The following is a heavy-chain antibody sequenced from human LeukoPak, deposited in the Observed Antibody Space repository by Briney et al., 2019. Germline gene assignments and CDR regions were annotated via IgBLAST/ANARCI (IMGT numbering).Heavy chain of an antibody. CDR2: ISGSGGST. CDR1: GFTFSSYA. CDR3: ASNSGYDSAY. J-gene: IGHJ4*02. Sequence: PGGSLGLSCAASGFTFSSYAMSWVRQAPGKGLEWVSAISGSGGSTYYADSVKGRFTISRDNSKNTLYLQMDSLRAEDTAVYYCASNSGYDSAYWGQGTLVTVSS. D-gene: IGHD5-12*01. V-gene: IGHV3-23*01.